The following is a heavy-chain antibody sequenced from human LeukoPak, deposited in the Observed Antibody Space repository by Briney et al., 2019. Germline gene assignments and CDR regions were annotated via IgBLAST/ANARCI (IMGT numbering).Heavy chain of an antibody. CDR2: ISGGGTGA. CDR3: AKGLYHYYGSGSYTLEY. V-gene: IGHV3-23*01. J-gene: IGHJ4*02. CDR1: GFTFSYYA. D-gene: IGHD3-10*01. Sequence: HSGGSLRLSCAASGFTFSYYAMSWVRQAPGKGLEWVSAISGGGTGAVYADSVKGRFTISRDNSKNTMYLQMNSLRAEDTAVYYCAKGLYHYYGSGSYTLEYWGQGTQVTVSS.